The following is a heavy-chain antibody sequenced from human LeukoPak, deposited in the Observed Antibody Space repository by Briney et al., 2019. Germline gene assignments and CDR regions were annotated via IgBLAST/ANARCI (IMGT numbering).Heavy chain of an antibody. CDR3: LRFRVGTTTLEKDDY. J-gene: IGHJ4*02. D-gene: IGHD1-26*01. CDR1: GYTFTDYH. V-gene: IGHV1-2*02. Sequence: ASVKVSCKASGYTFTDYHMHWVRQAPGQGLEWMGWINPINGGTRYAQKFQGRVTMTRDTSISTAYMDLSSLRSDDAAVYYCLRFRVGTTTLEKDDYWGQGTLVPSPQ. CDR2: INPINGGT.